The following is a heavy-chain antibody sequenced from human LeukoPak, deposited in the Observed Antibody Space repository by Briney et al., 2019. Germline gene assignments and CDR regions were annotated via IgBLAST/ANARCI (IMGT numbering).Heavy chain of an antibody. CDR1: GGSISSYY. CDR2: IYYSGST. D-gene: IGHD6-13*01. Sequence: SETLSLTCTVSGGSISSYYWSWIRQPPGKGLEWIGYIYYSGSTNYNPSLKSRVTVSVDTSKNQFSLRPTSVTAADTAVYYCARSGVYTGYDAFDIWGQGTRVTVSS. J-gene: IGHJ3*02. CDR3: ARSGVYTGYDAFDI. V-gene: IGHV4-59*08.